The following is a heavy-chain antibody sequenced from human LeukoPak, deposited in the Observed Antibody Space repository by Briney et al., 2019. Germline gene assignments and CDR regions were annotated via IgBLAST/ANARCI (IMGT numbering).Heavy chain of an antibody. CDR3: ARDRGDGYDYFWDY. CDR1: GGSISSGSYY. Sequence: SQTLSLTCTVSGGSISSGSYYWSWIRQPAGKGLEWIGYIYYTGSTNYNPSLKSRVTISVDTSKNEFSLKLSSVTAADTAVYYCARDRGDGYDYFWDYWGQGTLVTVSS. D-gene: IGHD5-12*01. J-gene: IGHJ4*02. CDR2: IYYTGST. V-gene: IGHV4-61*10.